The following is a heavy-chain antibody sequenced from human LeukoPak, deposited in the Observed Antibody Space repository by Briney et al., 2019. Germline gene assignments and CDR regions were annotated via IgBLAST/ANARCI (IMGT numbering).Heavy chain of an antibody. CDR2: ISYDGSNK. D-gene: IGHD2-15*01. CDR3: AKVGCSGGSCNYYYYMDV. CDR1: GFTFNSYG. Sequence: GGSLRLSCAASGFTFNSYGMHWVRQAPGKGLEWVAVISYDGSNKFYADSVKGRFTISRDNSKNTLYLQMNSLRAEDTTMYYCAKVGCSGGSCNYYYYMDVWGKGTTITVSS. V-gene: IGHV3-30*18. J-gene: IGHJ6*03.